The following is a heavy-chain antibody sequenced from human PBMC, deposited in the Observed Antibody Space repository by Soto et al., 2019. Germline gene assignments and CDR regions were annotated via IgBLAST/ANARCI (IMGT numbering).Heavy chain of an antibody. CDR2: ISSSSSYT. D-gene: IGHD3-9*01. J-gene: IGHJ5*02. Sequence: PGGSLRLSCAASGFTFSDYYMSWIRQAPGKGLEWVSYISSSSSYTNYADSVTGRFNISRDNAKNSLYLQMNSLRAEDTAVYYCAIDGDYDILTGYSQHDWFDPWGQGTLVTVSS. CDR1: GFTFSDYY. V-gene: IGHV3-11*06. CDR3: AIDGDYDILTGYSQHDWFDP.